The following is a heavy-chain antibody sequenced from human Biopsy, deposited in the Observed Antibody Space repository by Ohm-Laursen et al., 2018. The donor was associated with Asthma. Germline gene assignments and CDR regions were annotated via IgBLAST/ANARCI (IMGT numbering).Heavy chain of an antibody. CDR1: GFSFSNYG. J-gene: IGHJ4*02. CDR2: IPFDGTNR. Sequence: SLRLSCAAPGFSFSNYGMHWVRQAPGKGLDWVAVIPFDGTNRNYTDSVKGRFTISRDNSRNTLHLEMNSLRAEDTAVYFCAKEVFPGWELRRGPDSWGQGTLVTVSS. CDR3: AKEVFPGWELRRGPDS. D-gene: IGHD1-26*01. V-gene: IGHV3-30*18.